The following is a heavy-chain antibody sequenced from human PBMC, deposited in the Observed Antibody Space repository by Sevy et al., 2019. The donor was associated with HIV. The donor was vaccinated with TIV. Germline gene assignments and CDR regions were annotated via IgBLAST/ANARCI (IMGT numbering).Heavy chain of an antibody. CDR2: IYSGGST. CDR3: AIDGGRNSCRSFGLDY. D-gene: IGHD2-15*01. CDR1: GFTVSSNY. J-gene: IGHJ4*02. V-gene: IGHV3-53*01. Sequence: GGSLRLSCAASGFTVSSNYMSWVRQAPGKGLEWVSVIYSGGSTYYADSVKGRFTISRDNSKNTLYLKMYSLRAEDTPVYYWAIDGGRNSCRSFGLDYRGQGSLVTVSS.